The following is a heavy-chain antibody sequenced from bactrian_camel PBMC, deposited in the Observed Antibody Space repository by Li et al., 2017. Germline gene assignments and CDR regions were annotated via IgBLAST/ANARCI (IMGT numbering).Heavy chain of an antibody. CDR1: GGTPSTVC. J-gene: IGHJ6*01. CDR3: AKSQGRTSGNWYGVADFGH. D-gene: IGHD6*01. CDR2: ISWSGGYT. V-gene: IGHV3S60*01. Sequence: HVQLVESGGGSVQAGGSLRLSCVASGGTPSTVCMAWFRQAPGKEREGVSCISWSGGYTYYEDSVKGRFTISRDNAKNTVYLQLNNLKTEDMAMYYCAKSQGRTSGNWYGVADFGHWGQGTQVTVS.